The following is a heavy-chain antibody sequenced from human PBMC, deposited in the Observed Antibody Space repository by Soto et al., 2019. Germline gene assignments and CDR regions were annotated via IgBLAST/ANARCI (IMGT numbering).Heavy chain of an antibody. CDR2: IYYSGST. Sequence: SETLSLTCTVSGDSISSSNYYWSWIRQHPGKGLEWIGYIYYSGSTYYNPSLKSRVTISVDTSKNQFSLKLSSVTAADTAVYYCARVCGGDCHNGMDVWGQGTTVTVSS. D-gene: IGHD2-21*02. V-gene: IGHV4-31*03. CDR1: GDSISSSNYY. CDR3: ARVCGGDCHNGMDV. J-gene: IGHJ6*02.